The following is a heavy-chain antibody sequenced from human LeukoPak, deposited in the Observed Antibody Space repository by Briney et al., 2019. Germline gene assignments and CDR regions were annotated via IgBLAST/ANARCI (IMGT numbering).Heavy chain of an antibody. CDR3: ARGIYGGNSHYYYYYYMDV. CDR2: ISGYNGKT. V-gene: IGHV1-18*01. CDR1: GYTFNTYG. J-gene: IGHJ6*03. D-gene: IGHD4-23*01. Sequence: ASVKVSCKASGYTFNTYGITWVRQAPGQGLEWMGWISGYNGKTKYAQKLQDRVTMTTDTSTTTAYMELRSLTSDDTAVYYCARGIYGGNSHYYYYYYMDVWGKGTTVTVSS.